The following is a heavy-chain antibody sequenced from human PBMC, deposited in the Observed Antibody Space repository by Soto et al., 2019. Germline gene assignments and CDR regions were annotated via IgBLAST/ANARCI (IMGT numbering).Heavy chain of an antibody. D-gene: IGHD3-22*01. Sequence: GGSLRLSCAASGFTFSSYGMHWVRQAPGKGLGWVAVISYDGSNKYYADSVKGRFTISRDNSKNTLYLQMNSLRAEDTAVYYCAKERAYDSSGYDYWGQGTLVTVSS. CDR1: GFTFSSYG. V-gene: IGHV3-30*18. CDR3: AKERAYDSSGYDY. J-gene: IGHJ4*02. CDR2: ISYDGSNK.